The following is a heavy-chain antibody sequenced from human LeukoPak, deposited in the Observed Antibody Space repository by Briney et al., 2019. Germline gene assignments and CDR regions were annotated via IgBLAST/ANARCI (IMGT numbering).Heavy chain of an antibody. CDR1: GGSISNYY. CDR2: IYYSGST. V-gene: IGHV4-59*08. Sequence: PSETLSLTCTVSGGSISNYYWSWIRQPPGEGLEWIGYIYYSGSTNYNPSLRSRVTISIDTSKNQFSLSLTSVTAADTAVYYCARGGLGGITAYINYLFDYWGQGTLVTVSS. CDR3: ARGGLGGITAYINYLFDY. D-gene: IGHD4-11*01. J-gene: IGHJ4*02.